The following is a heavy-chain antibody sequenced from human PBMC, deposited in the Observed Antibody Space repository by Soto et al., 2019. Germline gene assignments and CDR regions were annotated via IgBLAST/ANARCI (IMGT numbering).Heavy chain of an antibody. CDR3: ARTPLGWFDP. Sequence: PSETLSLTCSVSGGSISSYYWSWIRQPPGKGLEWIGYIFYSGSTNQSPSLKSRVTISVDTSKNQFSLKLRSVTAADTAVYYCARTPLGWFDPWGQGTMVTV. D-gene: IGHD2-15*01. CDR2: IFYSGST. CDR1: GGSISSYY. J-gene: IGHJ5*02. V-gene: IGHV4-59*01.